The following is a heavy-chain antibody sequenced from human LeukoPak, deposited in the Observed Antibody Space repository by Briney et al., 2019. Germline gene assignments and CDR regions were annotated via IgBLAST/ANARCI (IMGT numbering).Heavy chain of an antibody. J-gene: IGHJ4*02. CDR2: ISSSSSYI. CDR1: GFTFSSYS. D-gene: IGHD5-18*01. CDR3: ARVDTAVLTVDY. Sequence: GGSLRLSCAASGFTFSSYSMNWVRQAPGKGLEWVSSISSSSSYIYYADSVKGRFTISRDNAKNSLYLQMNSLRAEDTAVYYCARVDTAVLTVDYWGQGTLVTVSS. V-gene: IGHV3-21*01.